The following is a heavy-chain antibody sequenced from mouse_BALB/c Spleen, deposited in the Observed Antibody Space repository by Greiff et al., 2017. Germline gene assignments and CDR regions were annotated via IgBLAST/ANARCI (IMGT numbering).Heavy chain of an antibody. D-gene: IGHD1-1*02. Sequence: ESGPGLVKPSQSLSLTCSVTGYSITSGYYWNWIRQFPGNKLEWMGYISYDGSNNYNPSLKNRISITRDTSKNQFFLKLNSVTTEDTATYYCAREGGGYYDAMDYWGQGTSVTVSS. CDR1: GYSITSGYY. V-gene: IGHV3-6*02. CDR2: ISYDGSN. CDR3: AREGGGYYDAMDY. J-gene: IGHJ4*01.